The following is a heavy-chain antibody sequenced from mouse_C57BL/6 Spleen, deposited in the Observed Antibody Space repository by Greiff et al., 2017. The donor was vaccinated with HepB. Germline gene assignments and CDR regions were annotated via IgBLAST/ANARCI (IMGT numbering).Heavy chain of an antibody. Sequence: QVQLQQSGPELVKPGASVKISCKASGYAFSSSWMNWVKQRPGKGLEGIGRIYPGDGATNYNGKFKGKATLTADKSSSTAYMQLSSLTSEDSAVYFCARSRQGYYAMDYWGQGTSVTVSS. CDR3: ARSRQGYYAMDY. D-gene: IGHD3-2*01. V-gene: IGHV1-82*01. CDR1: GYAFSSSW. J-gene: IGHJ4*01. CDR2: IYPGDGAT.